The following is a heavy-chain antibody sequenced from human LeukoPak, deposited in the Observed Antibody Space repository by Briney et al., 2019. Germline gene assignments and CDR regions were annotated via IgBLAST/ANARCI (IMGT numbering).Heavy chain of an antibody. CDR2: IYYSGSS. CDR1: GGSINNGGYY. Sequence: PSETLSLTCTVSGGSINNGGYYWSWIRQHPGKGLEWIGYIYYSGSSYYNPSLRSRVTISVDTSKNQFSLKLSSVTAADTAVYYCARHAMGGGYGSGAYYFDYWGQGTLVTVSS. V-gene: IGHV4-30-4*01. CDR3: ARHAMGGGYGSGAYYFDY. D-gene: IGHD3-10*01. J-gene: IGHJ4*02.